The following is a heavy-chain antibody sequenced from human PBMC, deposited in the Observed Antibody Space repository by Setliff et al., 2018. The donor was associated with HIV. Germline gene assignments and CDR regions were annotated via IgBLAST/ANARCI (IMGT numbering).Heavy chain of an antibody. CDR1: GFMLSNFG. V-gene: IGHV3-33*08. CDR2: MSSDGRNQ. J-gene: IGHJ4*02. Sequence: GGSLRLSCAASGFMLSNFGMHWVRQAPGKGLEWVATMSSDGRNQWYTDSVRGRFTISRDNAKNSLYLQLNSLRAEDTAVYYCARSRPYNSALDYWGQGTLVTVSS. D-gene: IGHD6-25*01. CDR3: ARSRPYNSALDY.